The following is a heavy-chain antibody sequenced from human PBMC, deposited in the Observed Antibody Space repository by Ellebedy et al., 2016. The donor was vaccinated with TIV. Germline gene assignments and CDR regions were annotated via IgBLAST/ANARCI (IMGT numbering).Heavy chain of an antibody. CDR2: IIPIFSTP. Sequence: SVKVSCKASGGTSNNYAINWVRQAPGQGLEWMGGIIPIFSTPNYAQKFQDSVTITADESTSTTYMALSSLRSEDTAVYYCARARDYSRGGRYPIYFFDSWGQGTLVTVSS. V-gene: IGHV1-69*13. CDR1: GGTSNNYA. J-gene: IGHJ4*02. CDR3: ARARDYSRGGRYPIYFFDS. D-gene: IGHD2-15*01.